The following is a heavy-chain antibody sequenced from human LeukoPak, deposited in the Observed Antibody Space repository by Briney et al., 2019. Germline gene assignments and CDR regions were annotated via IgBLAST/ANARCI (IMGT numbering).Heavy chain of an antibody. V-gene: IGHV3-7*01. CDR2: IKQDGNDK. D-gene: IGHD3-22*01. CDR1: GFTFSNYW. J-gene: IGHJ3*02. Sequence: PGGSLRLSCAASGFTFSNYWMTWVRQAPGKGLEWVANIKQDGNDKYYVDSVKGRFTISRDNSKNTLYLQMNSLRAEDTAVYYCAKDSSGYSLSAFDIWGQGTMVTVSS. CDR3: AKDSSGYSLSAFDI.